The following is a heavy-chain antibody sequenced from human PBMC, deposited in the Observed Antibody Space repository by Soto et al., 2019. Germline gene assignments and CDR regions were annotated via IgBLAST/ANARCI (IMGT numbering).Heavy chain of an antibody. CDR2: ICGSGGSR. Sequence: LRRSSAVTGFNFSIYAMHLGRPAARKGLEWVSIICGSGGSRFYAASVKGRFTISRDNSKDTLYLQMNSLRVEDTAFYYCAKEGPGESITYYYRMDVWGQGTTVIVSS. CDR3: AKEGPGESITYYYRMDV. J-gene: IGHJ6*02. D-gene: IGHD1-20*01. V-gene: IGHV3-23*01. CDR1: GFNFSIYA.